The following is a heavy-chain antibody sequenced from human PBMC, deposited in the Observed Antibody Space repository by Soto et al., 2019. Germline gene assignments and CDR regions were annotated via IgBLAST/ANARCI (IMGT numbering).Heavy chain of an antibody. D-gene: IGHD1-7*01. CDR2: TYYTGKS. Sequence: PSETLSLTCAVSGVSISSSNYFWGWIRQAPGKGPEWIGTTYYTGKSDSNPSLKSRVTVSLDTSKNQVSLNLRSVTAADAAVYYCARQPAGTVTSFYGVDVWGPGTPVTVSS. CDR1: GVSISSSNYF. J-gene: IGHJ6*02. CDR3: ARQPAGTVTSFYGVDV. V-gene: IGHV4-39*01.